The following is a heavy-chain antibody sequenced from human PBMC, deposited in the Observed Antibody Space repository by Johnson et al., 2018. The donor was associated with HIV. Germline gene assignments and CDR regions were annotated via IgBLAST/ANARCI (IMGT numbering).Heavy chain of an antibody. CDR1: GFTFSSYA. V-gene: IGHV3-30*04. J-gene: IGHJ3*02. D-gene: IGHD2-2*01. CDR2: ISYDGSNK. CDR3: ARTSSRAFDI. Sequence: QVQLVESGGGVVQPGRSLRLSCAASGFTFSSYAMHWVRQAPGKGLEWVAVISYDGSNKYYADSVKGRFTISRDNSKNTLYLQMNSLRAEDTAVYYCARTSSRAFDIWGQGTMVTGSS.